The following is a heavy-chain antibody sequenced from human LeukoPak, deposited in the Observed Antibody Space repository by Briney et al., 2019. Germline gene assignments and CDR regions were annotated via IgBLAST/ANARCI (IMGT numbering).Heavy chain of an antibody. D-gene: IGHD6-19*01. J-gene: IGHJ4*02. CDR1: GGTFSSYA. V-gene: IGHV1-2*02. Sequence: ASVKVSCKASGGTFSSYAISWVRQAPGQGLEWMGWINPNSGDTNYAQKFQGRVTMTRDTSISTAYMELSRLRSDDTAAYYCARGQQWLEAFDYWGLGTLVTVSS. CDR3: ARGQQWLEAFDY. CDR2: INPNSGDT.